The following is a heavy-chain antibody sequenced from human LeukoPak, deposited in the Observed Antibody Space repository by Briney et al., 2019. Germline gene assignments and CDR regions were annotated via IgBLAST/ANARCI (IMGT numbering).Heavy chain of an antibody. V-gene: IGHV4-34*01. CDR3: ARGLEDGYKYYFDY. CDR2: INRSGST. CDR1: GGSFSGYY. Sequence: PSETLSLTCAVYGGSFSGYYWSWIRQPPGKGLEWIGEINRSGSTNYNPSLKSRVTISVDTSKNQFSLKLSSVTAADTAVYYCARGLEDGYKYYFDYWGQGTLVTVSS. J-gene: IGHJ4*02. D-gene: IGHD5-24*01.